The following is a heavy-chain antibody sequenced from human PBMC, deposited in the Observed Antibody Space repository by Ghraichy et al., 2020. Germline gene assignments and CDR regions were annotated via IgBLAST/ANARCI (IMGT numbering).Heavy chain of an antibody. CDR2: ISSSSSYI. Sequence: GGSLRLSCAASGFTFSSYSMNWVRQAPGKGLEWVSSISSSSSYIYYADSVKGRFTISRDNAKNSLYLQMSSLRAEDTAVYYCARDLKRGRMITFGGAFDYWGQGTLVTVSS. D-gene: IGHD3-16*01. J-gene: IGHJ4*02. CDR3: ARDLKRGRMITFGGAFDY. CDR1: GFTFSSYS. V-gene: IGHV3-21*01.